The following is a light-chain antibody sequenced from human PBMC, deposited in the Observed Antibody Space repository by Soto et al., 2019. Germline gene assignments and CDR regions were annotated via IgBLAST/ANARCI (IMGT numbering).Light chain of an antibody. CDR3: QHYKTYSPWT. V-gene: IGKV1-17*01. J-gene: IGKJ1*01. CDR2: AAS. CDR1: RDVGSD. Sequence: TQMTQSPLSLSASVGEKIIITCRASRDVGSDVSWYQQKPGQAPKLVIYAASNLYTGVPSRFSGRRSGTEFTLTISSLQPDDFATYYCQHYKTYSPWTFGQGTKVDI.